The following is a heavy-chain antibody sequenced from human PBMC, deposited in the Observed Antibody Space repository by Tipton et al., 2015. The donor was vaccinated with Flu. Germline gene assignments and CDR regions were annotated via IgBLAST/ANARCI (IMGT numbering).Heavy chain of an antibody. CDR2: IGGGGATT. Sequence: AVSVFTFSRYAMSWVRQAPGKGLEWVSAIGGGGATTYFADSVKGRFTISRDNARNTLYLQMNSLRAEDTAMYYCARVIPEFVAGLSYWGQGTLVSVSS. V-gene: IGHV3-23*01. J-gene: IGHJ4*02. CDR3: ARVIPEFVAGLSY. CDR1: VFTFSRYA. D-gene: IGHD6-19*01.